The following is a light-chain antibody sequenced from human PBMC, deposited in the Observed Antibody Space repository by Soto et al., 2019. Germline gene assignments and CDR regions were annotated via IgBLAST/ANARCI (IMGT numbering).Light chain of an antibody. CDR3: QQYNSYSTWT. CDR2: KAS. V-gene: IGKV1-5*03. J-gene: IGKJ1*01. CDR1: QSISSW. Sequence: DIQMTQSPSTLSAPVGDRVTITCRASQSISSWLAWYQQKPGKAPKLLIYKASSLESGVPSSFSGSGSGTDFTLTISSLQPDDFATYYCQQYNSYSTWTFGQGTKVEIK.